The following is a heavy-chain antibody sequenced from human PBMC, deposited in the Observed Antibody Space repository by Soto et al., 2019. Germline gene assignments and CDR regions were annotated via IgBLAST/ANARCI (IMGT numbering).Heavy chain of an antibody. Sequence: GGSLRLSCAASGFTFSSYSMNWVRQAPGKGLEWVSSISSSSSYIYYADSVKGRFTISRDNAKNSLYLQMNSLRAEDTAVYYCARDQREYSSSWYWAFDIWGQGTMVTVSS. CDR2: ISSSSSYI. V-gene: IGHV3-21*01. J-gene: IGHJ3*02. CDR3: ARDQREYSSSWYWAFDI. D-gene: IGHD6-13*01. CDR1: GFTFSSYS.